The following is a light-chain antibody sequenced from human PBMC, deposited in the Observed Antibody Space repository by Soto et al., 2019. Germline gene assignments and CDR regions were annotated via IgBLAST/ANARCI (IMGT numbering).Light chain of an antibody. CDR3: QSHDASLRGRV. J-gene: IGLJ3*02. CDR1: NSNIGANYD. Sequence: QPVLTQPPSVSGAPGQRDTISCTGSNSNIGANYDVHWYQQLPGTAPKLLIYANINRPSGVPDRFSGSKSGTSASLAITGLQAEDEADYYCQSHDASLRGRVFGRGTKLTVL. CDR2: ANI. V-gene: IGLV1-40*01.